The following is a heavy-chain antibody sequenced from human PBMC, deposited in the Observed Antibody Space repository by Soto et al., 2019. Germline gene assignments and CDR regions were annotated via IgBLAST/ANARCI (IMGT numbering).Heavy chain of an antibody. CDR3: TTLHHYNDTNGQDLWQNDY. CDR1: GFTFSDAW. V-gene: IGHV3-15*01. J-gene: IGHJ4*02. D-gene: IGHD2-8*01. Sequence: GGSLRLSCVVSGFTFSDAWMSWVRQAPGKGLEWVGLIKSKTYGGTADYAAPVKGRFTILRDDSKNTLHLQMNSPKIDDTAVYYCTTLHHYNDTNGQDLWQNDYWGQGTLVTVSS. CDR2: IKSKTYGGTA.